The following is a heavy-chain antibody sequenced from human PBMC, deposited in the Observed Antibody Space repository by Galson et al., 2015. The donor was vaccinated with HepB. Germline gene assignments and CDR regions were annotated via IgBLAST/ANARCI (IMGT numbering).Heavy chain of an antibody. V-gene: IGHV3-23*01. CDR2: ISGGGGST. J-gene: IGHJ4*02. CDR3: AKDPILGYDY. CDR1: GFTFSSYA. D-gene: IGHD7-27*01. Sequence: SLRLSCAASGFTFSSYAMSWVRQAPGKGLEWVSGISGGGGSTYYADSVKGRFTISRDNSKNTLYLQMNSLRAEDTAVYYCAKDPILGYDYWGQGTLVTVSS.